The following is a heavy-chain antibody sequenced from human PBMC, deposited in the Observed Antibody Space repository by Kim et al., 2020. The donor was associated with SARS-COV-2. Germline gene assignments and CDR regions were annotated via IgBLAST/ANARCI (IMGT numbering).Heavy chain of an antibody. CDR3: AKVGAVGAFDI. D-gene: IGHD1-26*01. J-gene: IGHJ3*02. CDR2: INYDGSNA. Sequence: GGSLRLSCAASGFTFSNYWMHWVRQPPGKGPLWVSHINYDGSNARYADSVKGRFTISRDNTKNTLYLQMNSLRSDDTALYYCAKVGAVGAFDIWGQGTMVTVSS. V-gene: IGHV3-74*01. CDR1: GFTFSNYW.